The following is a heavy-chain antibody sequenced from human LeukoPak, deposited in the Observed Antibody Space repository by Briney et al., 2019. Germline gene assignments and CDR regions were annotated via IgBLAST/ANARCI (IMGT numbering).Heavy chain of an antibody. Sequence: ASVKVSCKASGYTFTGNYMHWVRQAPGQGLEWMGWINPNSGGTNYAQKIQGRVTMTRDTSISTAYMELSRLRSDDTAVYYCARSRRITIFGVVISYFDYWGQGTLVTVSS. D-gene: IGHD3-3*01. J-gene: IGHJ4*02. V-gene: IGHV1-2*02. CDR2: INPNSGGT. CDR1: GYTFTGNY. CDR3: ARSRRITIFGVVISYFDY.